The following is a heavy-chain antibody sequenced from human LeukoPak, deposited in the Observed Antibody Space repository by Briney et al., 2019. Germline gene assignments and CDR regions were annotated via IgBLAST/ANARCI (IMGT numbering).Heavy chain of an antibody. Sequence: SETLSLTCTVSGGSVSSSNYYWGRIRQPPRKGLEWIGSIYYSGSTYYNPSLRSRVTISVDTSKHQFSLKLNSVTAADTAVYYCARHVRGPIAAAIDYWGQGTLVTVSS. CDR1: GGSVSSSNYY. CDR2: IYYSGST. J-gene: IGHJ4*02. CDR3: ARHVRGPIAAAIDY. V-gene: IGHV4-39*01. D-gene: IGHD6-13*01.